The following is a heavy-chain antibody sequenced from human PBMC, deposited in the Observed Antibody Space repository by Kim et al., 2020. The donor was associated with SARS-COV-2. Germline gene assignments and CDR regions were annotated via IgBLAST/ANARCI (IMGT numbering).Heavy chain of an antibody. CDR1: GFTFSDYY. D-gene: IGHD4-17*01. V-gene: IGHV3-11*05. CDR2: ISSSTSYT. CDR3: ARAKRTVTTTVYGMDV. J-gene: IGHJ6*02. Sequence: GGSLRLSCAASGFTFSDYYMSWIRQAPGKGLEWVSYISSSTSYTNYADSVKGRFTISRDNAKNSLYLQMNSLRAEDTAVYYCARAKRTVTTTVYGMDVWGQGTTVTVSS.